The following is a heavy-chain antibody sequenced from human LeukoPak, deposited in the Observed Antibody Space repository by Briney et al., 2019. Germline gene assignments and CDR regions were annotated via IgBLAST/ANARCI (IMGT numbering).Heavy chain of an antibody. CDR1: GGSFSGYY. Sequence: SETLSLTCAVYGGSFSGYYWSWIRQPRGKGLEWIGEINHSGSTNYNPSLKSRVTISVDTSKNQFSLKLSSVTAADTAVYYCAREPGLLWFGETDYWGQGTLVTVSS. CDR3: AREPGLLWFGETDY. V-gene: IGHV4-34*01. J-gene: IGHJ4*02. D-gene: IGHD3-10*01. CDR2: INHSGST.